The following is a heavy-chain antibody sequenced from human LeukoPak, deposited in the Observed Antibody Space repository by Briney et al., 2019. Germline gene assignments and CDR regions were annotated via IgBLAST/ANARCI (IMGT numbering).Heavy chain of an antibody. V-gene: IGHV1-46*01. CDR2: INLSGGST. CDR1: GGTFSSYA. Sequence: ASVKVSCKASGGTFSSYAISWVRQAPGQGLEWMGIINLSGGSTSYAQKFQGRVTMTRDTSTSTVYMELSSLRSEDTAVYYCARDIVVVPAAPVYGMDVWGKGTTVTVSS. CDR3: ARDIVVVPAAPVYGMDV. D-gene: IGHD2-2*01. J-gene: IGHJ6*04.